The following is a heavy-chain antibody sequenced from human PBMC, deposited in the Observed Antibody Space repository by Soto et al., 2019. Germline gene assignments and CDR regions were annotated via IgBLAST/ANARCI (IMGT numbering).Heavy chain of an antibody. CDR2: IWYDGSNK. Sequence: GGSLRLSCAASGFTFSSYGMHWVRQAPGKGLEWVAVIWYDGSNKYYADSVKGRFTISRDNSKNTLYLQMNSLRAEDTAVYYCAREKLAAAGTYYYGMDVWGQGTTVTVSS. CDR1: GFTFSSYG. CDR3: AREKLAAAGTYYYGMDV. J-gene: IGHJ6*02. V-gene: IGHV3-33*01. D-gene: IGHD6-13*01.